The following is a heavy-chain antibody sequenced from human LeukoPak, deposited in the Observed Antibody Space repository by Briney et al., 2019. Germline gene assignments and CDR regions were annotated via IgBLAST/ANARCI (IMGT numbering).Heavy chain of an antibody. Sequence: GGSLRLSCTASGFTFGDYAMSWFRQAPGKGLEWVANINEGGNSKYYVDSVRGRFTISRDKTKDLLHLQMSSLRAEDTAVYYCGRVGKNGWDFDHWGQGTLVTVSS. J-gene: IGHJ4*02. CDR1: GFTFGDYA. CDR2: INEGGNSK. CDR3: GRVGKNGWDFDH. V-gene: IGHV3-7*01. D-gene: IGHD6-19*01.